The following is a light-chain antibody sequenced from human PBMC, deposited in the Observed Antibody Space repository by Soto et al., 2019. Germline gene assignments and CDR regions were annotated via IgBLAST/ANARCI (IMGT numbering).Light chain of an antibody. CDR3: QQYITLPHT. Sequence: NVLTQSPGTLSLSPGERATLSCRASQSVTNNFFAWYQQKPGQAPRLLIYGISSRATGIPDRFSGSGSGTDFTLTISRLEPEDFVVYYCQQYITLPHTFGQGTKLEVQ. V-gene: IGKV3-20*01. CDR2: GIS. CDR1: QSVTNNF. J-gene: IGKJ2*01.